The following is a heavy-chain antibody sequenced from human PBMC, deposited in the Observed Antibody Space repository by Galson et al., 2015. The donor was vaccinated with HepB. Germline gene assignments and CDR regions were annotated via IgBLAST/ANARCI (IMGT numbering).Heavy chain of an antibody. D-gene: IGHD4-17*01. CDR1: RCTFSNSP. CDR3: AKRSPPVTTFFDY. CDR2: ISVRTRRT. J-gene: IGHJ4*02. V-gene: IGHV3-23*01. Sequence: ALRLACAASRCTFSNSPLRCVRQAPRQPVEWVPDISVRTRRTYYADSVKGRFTISRDNSKNTLYLQMNSLRAEDTAVYYCAKRSPPVTTFFDYWGRGTLVAVSS.